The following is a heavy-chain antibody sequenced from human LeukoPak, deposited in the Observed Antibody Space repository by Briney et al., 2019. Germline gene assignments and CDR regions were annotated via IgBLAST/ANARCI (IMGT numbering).Heavy chain of an antibody. Sequence: GGTLRLSCAASGFTFSIYGMSWVRQAPGRGLEWVSAMSGSGGSTYYADSVKGRFTISRDNSKNTLYLQMNSLRAEDTAVYYCASRLRLGELSPWGYWGQGTLVTVSS. V-gene: IGHV3-23*01. D-gene: IGHD3-16*02. CDR3: ASRLRLGELSPWGY. CDR1: GFTFSIYG. CDR2: MSGSGGST. J-gene: IGHJ4*02.